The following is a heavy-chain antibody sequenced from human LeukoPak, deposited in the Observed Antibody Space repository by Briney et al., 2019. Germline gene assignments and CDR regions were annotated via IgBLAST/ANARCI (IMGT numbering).Heavy chain of an antibody. D-gene: IGHD5-24*01. CDR3: AKAGWLQLESYFDY. CDR2: ITSSSSII. CDR1: GFTFSSYS. V-gene: IGHV3-48*01. Sequence: LPGGSLRLSCAASGFTFSSYSMNWVRQAPGKGLEWISYITSSSSIIYYADSVKGRFTISRDNSKNTLYLQMNSLRAEDTAVYCCAKAGWLQLESYFDYWGQGTLVTVSS. J-gene: IGHJ4*02.